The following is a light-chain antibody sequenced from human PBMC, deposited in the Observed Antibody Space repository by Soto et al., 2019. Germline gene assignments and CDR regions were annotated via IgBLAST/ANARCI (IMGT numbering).Light chain of an antibody. J-gene: IGKJ1*01. V-gene: IGKV3-20*01. CDR2: GAS. CDR3: QQYGTSPPT. Sequence: EIVLTQSPGTLSLSPGERATLSCKASKSVSSNFLARYQRKPGQAPKLLIYGASYMATDSPYSFSGSGSGTDFTLTITRLEPEDFAVYYCQQYGTSPPTFGQGTKVEI. CDR1: KSVSSNF.